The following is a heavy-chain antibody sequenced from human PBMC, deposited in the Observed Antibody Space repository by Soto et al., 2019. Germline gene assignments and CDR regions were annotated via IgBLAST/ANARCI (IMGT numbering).Heavy chain of an antibody. CDR3: ARGNYDSSGYYQYYFDY. J-gene: IGHJ4*02. D-gene: IGHD3-22*01. CDR1: GGSISSYY. CDR2: IYTSGST. Sequence: QVQLQESGPGLVKPSETLSLTCTVSGGSISSYYWSWIRQPAGKGLEWIGRIYTSGSTNYNPSLKSRVTMSVDTSKNQFSLKLSSVTAADTAVYYCARGNYDSSGYYQYYFDYWGQGTLVTVSS. V-gene: IGHV4-4*07.